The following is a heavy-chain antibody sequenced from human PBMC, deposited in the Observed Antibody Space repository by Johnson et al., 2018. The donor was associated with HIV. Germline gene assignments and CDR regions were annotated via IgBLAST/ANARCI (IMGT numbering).Heavy chain of an antibody. CDR3: VRGRIAMRGVDLRGGAFDI. J-gene: IGHJ3*02. CDR2: ISFDGSEE. V-gene: IGHV3-30*03. Sequence: QMQLVESGGGLVQPGGSLRLSCAVSGFTFSNHHMTWIRQAPGKGLEWVAVISFDGSEEYYVDSVKGRFTISRDNSNNTLYLQMNSLRTEDTAVYFCVRGRIAMRGVDLRGGAFDIWGQGTMVTVSS. D-gene: IGHD3-22*01. CDR1: GFTFSNHH.